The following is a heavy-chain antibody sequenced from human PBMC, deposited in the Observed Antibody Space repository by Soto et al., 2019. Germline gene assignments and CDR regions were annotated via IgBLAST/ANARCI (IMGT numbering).Heavy chain of an antibody. J-gene: IGHJ4*02. CDR1: GYTFTNYA. Sequence: QVQLVQSGGELKKPGASVKVSCKASGYTFTNYAISWVRQAPGRGLEWMGWVNTYNGNPNYAQIFQGRVTMTTDTSTGTAYMELRSLKSDDLAIYYCARDSQYSTSWQRFDSWGQGTLVTVSS. D-gene: IGHD6-13*01. CDR3: ARDSQYSTSWQRFDS. V-gene: IGHV1-18*03. CDR2: VNTYNGNP.